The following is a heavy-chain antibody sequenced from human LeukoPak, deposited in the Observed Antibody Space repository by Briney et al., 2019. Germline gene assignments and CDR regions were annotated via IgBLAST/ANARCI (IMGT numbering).Heavy chain of an antibody. CDR2: ISYDGTNK. D-gene: IGHD3-9*01. CDR1: GFTFSTYS. J-gene: IGHJ4*02. V-gene: IGHV3-30*04. Sequence: PGGSLRLSCAASGFTFSTYSMNWVRQAPGKGLEWVAIISYDGTNKDYADSVKGRFTISRDTSMNTLYLQMNSLRPEDTAVYYCVRDIRARLFNTWFPAWGQGTSVIVSS. CDR3: VRDIRARLFNTWFPA.